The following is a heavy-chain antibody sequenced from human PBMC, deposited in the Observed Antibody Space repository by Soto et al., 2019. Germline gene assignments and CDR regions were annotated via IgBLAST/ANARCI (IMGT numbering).Heavy chain of an antibody. J-gene: IGHJ2*01. CDR2: IYYSGST. CDR1: VGSISSYY. Sequence: SETLSLTCTVSVGSISSYYWSWIRQPPGKGLEWIGYIYYSGSTNYNPSLKSRVTISVDTSKNQFSLKLSSVTAADTAVYYCARDPGATLHFDLWGRGTLVTVSS. D-gene: IGHD1-26*01. V-gene: IGHV4-59*01. CDR3: ARDPGATLHFDL.